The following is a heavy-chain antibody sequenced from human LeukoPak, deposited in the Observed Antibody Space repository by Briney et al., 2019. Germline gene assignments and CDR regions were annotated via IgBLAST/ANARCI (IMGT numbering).Heavy chain of an antibody. D-gene: IGHD4-17*01. CDR1: GFTSNNYA. CDR3: ARDYADYVGYFFFDY. Sequence: PEGSLRLSCAASGFTSNNYAMNWVRQAPGKGLEWVSSISGGGETTYYADSAKGRFTISRDNSQNTLYLQMNSLRAEDTAVYYCARDYADYVGYFFFDYWGQGTLVTVSS. J-gene: IGHJ4*02. CDR2: ISGGGETT. V-gene: IGHV3-23*01.